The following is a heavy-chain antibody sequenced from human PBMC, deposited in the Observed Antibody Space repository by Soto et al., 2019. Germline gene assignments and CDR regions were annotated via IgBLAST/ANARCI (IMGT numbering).Heavy chain of an antibody. J-gene: IGHJ4*02. V-gene: IGHV3-7*01. CDR1: GFIFSGYW. D-gene: IGHD2-15*01. CDR2: IKDDGSEK. Sequence: EVQLVESGGGLVQPGGSLRLSCAASGFIFSGYWMTWARQAPGKGLEWVAQIKDDGSEKFYVDSVKARFTISRDNADNLLYFQMNSLRAEDTAVYFCARDGYCSGGRCYRRNDYWGQGTLVIVSS. CDR3: ARDGYCSGGRCYRRNDY.